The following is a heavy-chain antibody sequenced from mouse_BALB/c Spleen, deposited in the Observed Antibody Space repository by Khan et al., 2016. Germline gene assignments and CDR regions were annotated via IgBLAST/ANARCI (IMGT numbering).Heavy chain of an antibody. D-gene: IGHD1-1*01. CDR2: INTETGEP. J-gene: IGHJ4*01. Sequence: QSELVQSGPELKKPGETVKISCKASGYTFTDYSMHWVKQAPGKGLKWMGWINTETGEPTYADDFKGRFAFSLETSASTAYLEINNLKNEDTATYFCARSTVVARNYYAMDYWGQGTSVTVSS. V-gene: IGHV9-2-1*01. CDR3: ARSTVVARNYYAMDY. CDR1: GYTFTDYS.